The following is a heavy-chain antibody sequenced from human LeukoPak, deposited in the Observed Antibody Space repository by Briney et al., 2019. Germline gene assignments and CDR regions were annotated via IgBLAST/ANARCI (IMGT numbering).Heavy chain of an antibody. CDR3: ARHGTLGSITSPLDY. V-gene: IGHV4-59*08. J-gene: IGHJ4*02. Sequence: PSETLSLTCTVSGGSISSYYWSWIRQAPGKGLEWIGNIYYSGSTNYNPSLKSRVTISVDTSKNQFSLKLSSVTAADTAVYYCARHGTLGSITSPLDYWGQGTLVTVSS. CDR2: IYYSGST. D-gene: IGHD7-27*01. CDR1: GGSISSYY.